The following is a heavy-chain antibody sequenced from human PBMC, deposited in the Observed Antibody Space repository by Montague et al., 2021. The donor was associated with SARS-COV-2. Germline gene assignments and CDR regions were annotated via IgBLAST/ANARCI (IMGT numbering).Heavy chain of an antibody. V-gene: IGHV4-31*03. Sequence: TLSLTCTVSGDSINSGSYYCSWIRQPPGKGLEWIGFIYYSGSTYYNPSLRSRLTISLDTSTNQFSLRLSSVTAADTAVYFCARMGGMYQYYLDYWGLGTLVTVSS. CDR3: ARMGGMYQYYLDY. J-gene: IGHJ4*02. CDR2: IYYSGST. D-gene: IGHD2-8*01. CDR1: GDSINSGSYY.